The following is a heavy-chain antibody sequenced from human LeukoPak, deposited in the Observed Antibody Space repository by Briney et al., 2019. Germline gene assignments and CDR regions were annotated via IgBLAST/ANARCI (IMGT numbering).Heavy chain of an antibody. D-gene: IGHD2-21*01. V-gene: IGHV1-2*02. J-gene: IGHJ4*02. CDR3: VRGGGIQSCGGKTCFRGFVY. CDR2: INPNSGDN. CDR1: GYGFSDYY. Sequence: GASVKVSCKASGYGFSDYYMHWVRQAPGQGLEYMGWINPNSGDNSCAQKFQGRVSMTRDTPFTTLYMELTSLRSDDTAVYFCVRGGGIQSCGGKTCFRGFVYWGQGTLVTVSS.